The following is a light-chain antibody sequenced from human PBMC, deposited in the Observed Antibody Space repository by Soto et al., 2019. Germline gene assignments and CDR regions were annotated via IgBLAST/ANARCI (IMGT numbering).Light chain of an antibody. Sequence: DVEMTQSPSSLSASVGDRVTITCRASQGISKYLAWYQQKPGKVPRLLIYVASTLQSGVPSRFSGSGSGTDFILTTSSLQPEDVATYYCQKYDSAPWTFGPGTKVEIK. J-gene: IGKJ1*01. V-gene: IGKV1-27*01. CDR1: QGISKY. CDR2: VAS. CDR3: QKYDSAPWT.